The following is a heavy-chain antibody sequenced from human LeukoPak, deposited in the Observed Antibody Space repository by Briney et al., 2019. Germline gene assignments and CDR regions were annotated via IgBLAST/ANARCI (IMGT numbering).Heavy chain of an antibody. CDR3: AREALYYYDSSGYYPLGYYGMDV. D-gene: IGHD3-22*01. CDR1: GFTFSDYY. CDR2: IIISVSTI. V-gene: IGHV3-11*01. J-gene: IGHJ6*02. Sequence: GGSLRLSGAASGFTFSDYYMSWIGQAPGKGLEWFSYIIISVSTIYYADSVKGRFTISRDNAKNSLYLQMNSLRAEDTAVYYCAREALYYYDSSGYYPLGYYGMDVWGQGTTVTVSS.